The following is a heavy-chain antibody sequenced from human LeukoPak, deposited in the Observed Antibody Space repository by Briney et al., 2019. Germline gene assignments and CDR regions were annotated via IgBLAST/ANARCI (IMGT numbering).Heavy chain of an antibody. J-gene: IGHJ4*02. CDR1: GSTFSSYA. D-gene: IGHD5-12*01. Sequence: PGGSLRLSCAASGSTFSSYAMSWVRQAPGKGLEWVSAISGSGGSTYYADSVKGRFTISRDNSKNTLYLQMNSLRAEDTAVYYCAKLKVATSLYYFDYWGQGTLVTVSS. V-gene: IGHV3-23*01. CDR3: AKLKVATSLYYFDY. CDR2: ISGSGGST.